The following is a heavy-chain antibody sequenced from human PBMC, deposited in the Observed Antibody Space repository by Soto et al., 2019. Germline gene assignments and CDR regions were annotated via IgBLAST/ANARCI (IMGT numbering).Heavy chain of an antibody. CDR1: GFTFSSYG. CDR2: IWYDGSNK. CDR3: ARDGVGAASLYYYYYMDV. V-gene: IGHV3-33*01. D-gene: IGHD6-6*01. J-gene: IGHJ6*03. Sequence: QVQLVESGGGVVQPGRSLRLSCAASGFTFSSYGMHWVRQAPGKGLEWVAVIWYDGSNKYYADSVKGRFTISRDNSKNTLYLQMNSLRAEDTAVYYCARDGVGAASLYYYYYMDVWGKGTTVTVSS.